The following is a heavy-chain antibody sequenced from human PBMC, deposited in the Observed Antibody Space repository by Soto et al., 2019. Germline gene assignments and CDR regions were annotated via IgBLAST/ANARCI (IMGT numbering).Heavy chain of an antibody. D-gene: IGHD4-17*01. CDR2: TRNKLSIYTT. J-gene: IGHJ3*02. CDR3: ARELTTVLTGDAFDI. CDR1: VFTCSDHY. Sequence: GSLRLSCAASVFTCSDHYIDWVRQAPGKGLEWVGRTRNKLSIYTTEYAASVKGRFTFSRDDSKNSLYLQMNSLKTEDTAVYYCARELTTVLTGDAFDIWGQGTMVTVSS. V-gene: IGHV3-72*01.